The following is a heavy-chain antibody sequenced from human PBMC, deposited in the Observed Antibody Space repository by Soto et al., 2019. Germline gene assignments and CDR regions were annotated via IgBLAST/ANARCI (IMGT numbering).Heavy chain of an antibody. CDR2: IRNKANNYAT. J-gene: IGHJ4*02. Sequence: EVQLVESGGGLVQPGGSLRLSCAASGFTFRDHYMDWVRQAPGKGLEWVGRIRNKANNYATEYAASVKDRFTISRDDSKNSLYLQMNSLKTEHTAVYYCARGWALGELLPGAFDYWGQGILVTVSS. V-gene: IGHV3-72*01. D-gene: IGHD1-26*01. CDR3: ARGWALGELLPGAFDY. CDR1: GFTFRDHY.